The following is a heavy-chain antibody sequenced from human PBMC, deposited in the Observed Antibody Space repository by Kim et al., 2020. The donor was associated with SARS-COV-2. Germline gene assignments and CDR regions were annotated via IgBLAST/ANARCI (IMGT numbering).Heavy chain of an antibody. CDR2: ISAYNGNT. CDR3: AREWIGILGYGDQNYYYGMDV. D-gene: IGHD4-17*01. J-gene: IGHJ6*02. Sequence: ASVKVSCKASGYTFTSYGISWVRQAPGQGLEWMGWISAYNGNTNYAQKLQGRVTMTTDTSTSTAYMELRGLRSDDTAVYYCAREWIGILGYGDQNYYYGMDVWGQGTTVTVSS. CDR1: GYTFTSYG. V-gene: IGHV1-18*04.